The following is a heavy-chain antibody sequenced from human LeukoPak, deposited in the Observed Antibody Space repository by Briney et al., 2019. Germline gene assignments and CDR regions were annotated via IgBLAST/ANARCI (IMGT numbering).Heavy chain of an antibody. Sequence: ASVKVSCKVSGYTLTELSMHWVRQAPGKGLEWMGGFDPEDGETIYAQKFQGRVTMTEDTSTDTAYMELSSLRSEDTAVYYCATDYYDSSGYYPLDYWDQGTLVTVSS. CDR2: FDPEDGET. D-gene: IGHD3-22*01. CDR3: ATDYYDSSGYYPLDY. V-gene: IGHV1-24*01. CDR1: GYTLTELS. J-gene: IGHJ4*02.